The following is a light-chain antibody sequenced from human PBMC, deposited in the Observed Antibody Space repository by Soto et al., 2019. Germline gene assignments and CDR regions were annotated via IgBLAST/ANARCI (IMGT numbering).Light chain of an antibody. CDR1: GSDVGGYNY. CDR3: SSYTSSSTLV. J-gene: IGLJ1*01. CDR2: GVT. V-gene: IGLV2-14*01. Sequence: QSVLTQPASVSGSPRQSITISCTGTGSDVGGYNYVSWYQQHPGKAPKLMIYGVTNRPSGVSNRFSGSKSGNTASLTISGLQAEDEADYYCSSYTSSSTLVFGTGTKVTLL.